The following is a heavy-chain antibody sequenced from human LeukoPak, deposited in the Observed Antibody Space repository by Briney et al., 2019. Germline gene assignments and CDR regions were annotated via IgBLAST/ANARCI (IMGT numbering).Heavy chain of an antibody. D-gene: IGHD3-22*01. CDR1: GYTFTGYY. V-gene: IGHV1-2*06. CDR3: ARGSYYYDSSGYYFSGYFDY. J-gene: IGHJ4*02. Sequence: ASVKVSCKASGYTFTGYYMHWVRQAPGQGLEWKGRINPNSGGTNYAQKFQGRVTMTRDTSISTAYMELSRLRSDDTAVYYCARGSYYYDSSGYYFSGYFDYWGQGTLVTVSS. CDR2: INPNSGGT.